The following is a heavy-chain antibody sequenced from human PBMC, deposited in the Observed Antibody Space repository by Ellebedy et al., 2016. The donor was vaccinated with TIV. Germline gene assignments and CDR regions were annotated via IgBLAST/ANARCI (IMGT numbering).Heavy chain of an antibody. CDR2: INHSGST. J-gene: IGHJ2*01. D-gene: IGHD1-26*01. CDR1: GGSFSGYY. CDR3: ARSRRGSSHYWYFDL. V-gene: IGHV4-34*01. Sequence: SETLSLTXAVYGGSFSGYYWSWIRQPPGKGLEWIGEINHSGSTNYNPSLKSRVTISVDTSKNQFSLKLSSVTAADTAVYYCARSRRGSSHYWYFDLWGRGTLVTVSS.